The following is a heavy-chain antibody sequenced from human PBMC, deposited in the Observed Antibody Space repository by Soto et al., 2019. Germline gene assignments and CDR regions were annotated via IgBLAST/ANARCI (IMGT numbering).Heavy chain of an antibody. V-gene: IGHV1-2*04. J-gene: IGHJ5*02. Sequence: ASVKVSCKASGYTFTGYYMHWVRQAPGQGLEWMGWINPNSGGTNYAQKFQGWVTITRDTSISTAYMELSRLRSDDTAVYYCAREVGYCTNGVCSRWFDPWGQGTLVTVSS. CDR3: AREVGYCTNGVCSRWFDP. CDR1: GYTFTGYY. CDR2: INPNSGGT. D-gene: IGHD2-8*01.